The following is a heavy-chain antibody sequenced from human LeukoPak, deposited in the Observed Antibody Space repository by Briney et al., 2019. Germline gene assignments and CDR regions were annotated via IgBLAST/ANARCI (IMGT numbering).Heavy chain of an antibody. CDR1: GYSFVGYG. Sequence: ASVKVSCKASGYSFVGYGITWVRQAPGQGLEWMGWFNPENGNTNYAQKVQGRVTMTADTSTSTSYMELRSLRSDDTAVYYCARHAPGGYMDAWGKGTTVTVSS. CDR2: FNPENGNT. CDR3: ARHAPGGYMDA. J-gene: IGHJ6*03. V-gene: IGHV1-18*01. D-gene: IGHD3-10*01.